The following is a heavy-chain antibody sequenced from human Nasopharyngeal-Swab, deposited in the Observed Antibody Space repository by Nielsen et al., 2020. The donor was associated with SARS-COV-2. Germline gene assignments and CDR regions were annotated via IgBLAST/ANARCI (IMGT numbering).Heavy chain of an antibody. V-gene: IGHV1-3*01. Sequence: ASVKVSCKASGYTFTSYVMHWVRQAPGQRLEWMGWINGGNGNTEYSQKFQGRVTINRDTSARTAYMELSSLRSEDTAVYYCARDKGYSNPLDAFDIWGQGTMVTVSS. CDR3: ARDKGYSNPLDAFDI. CDR1: GYTFTSYV. J-gene: IGHJ3*02. D-gene: IGHD4-11*01. CDR2: INGGNGNT.